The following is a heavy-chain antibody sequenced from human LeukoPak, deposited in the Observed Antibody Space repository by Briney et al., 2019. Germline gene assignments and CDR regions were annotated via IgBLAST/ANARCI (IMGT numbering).Heavy chain of an antibody. CDR3: ARSGMGSYYGMDV. D-gene: IGHD2-15*01. V-gene: IGHV4-4*09. CDR1: GASISTCY. J-gene: IGHJ6*02. CDR2: IAPSGSA. Sequence: SETLSLTCTASGASISTCYWSWIRQPPGEGLEWIAYIAPSGSAVYNPSLNSRLTVSVDTSKNQFSLKLSSVTAADTAVYYCARSGMGSYYGMDVWGQGTTVTVSS.